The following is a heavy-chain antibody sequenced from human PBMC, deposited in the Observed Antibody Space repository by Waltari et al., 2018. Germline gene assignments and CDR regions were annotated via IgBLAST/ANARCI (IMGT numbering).Heavy chain of an antibody. CDR1: GYSIRDGYF. CDR2: IKHKGHP. V-gene: IGHV4-38-2*02. Sequence: QVQLQESGPGQLKPSETLSLTCSVSGYSIRDGYFWGWIRLPPGKGLEWIGSIKHKGHPYYNPALKSRVTLSLDTSKNQFSLTLTSVTAADTALYYCARDLYGGNAAEYFDPWGQGTLLTVSS. J-gene: IGHJ4*02. D-gene: IGHD4-17*01. CDR3: ARDLYGGNAAEYFDP.